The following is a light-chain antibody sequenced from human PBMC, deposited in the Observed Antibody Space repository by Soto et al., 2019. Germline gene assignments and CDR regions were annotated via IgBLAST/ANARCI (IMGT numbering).Light chain of an antibody. CDR3: LQDYNYPWT. Sequence: AVQRTQSPSSLSASVGDRVTITCRASQGIRNDLGWYQQKPGKAPKLLIYAASSLQSGVPSRFSGSGSGTDFTLTISSLQPEDFATYYCLQDYNYPWTFGQGTKVDIK. CDR2: AAS. J-gene: IGKJ1*01. V-gene: IGKV1-6*01. CDR1: QGIRND.